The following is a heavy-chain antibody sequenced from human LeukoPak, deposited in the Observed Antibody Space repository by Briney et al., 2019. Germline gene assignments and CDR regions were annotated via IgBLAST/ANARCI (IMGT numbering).Heavy chain of an antibody. V-gene: IGHV1-2*02. CDR1: GYTFTGYY. J-gene: IGHJ4*02. D-gene: IGHD3-10*01. CDR3: AKDWYRTSGRQLDY. CDR2: INPNSGGT. Sequence: ASVKVSCKASGYTFTGYYMHWVRQAPGQGLEWMGWINPNSGGTNYAQKFQGRVTMTRDTSISTAYMELSRLRSDDTAVYYCAKDWYRTSGRQLDYWGQGTLVTVSS.